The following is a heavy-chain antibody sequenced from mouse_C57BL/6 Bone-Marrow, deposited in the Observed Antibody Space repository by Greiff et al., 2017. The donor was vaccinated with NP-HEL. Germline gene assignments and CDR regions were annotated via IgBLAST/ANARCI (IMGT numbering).Heavy chain of an antibody. J-gene: IGHJ2*01. CDR1: GFTFSSYG. Sequence: EVKLMESGGDLVKPGGSLKLSCAASGFTFSSYGMSWVRQTPDKRLEWVATISSGGSYTYYPDSVKGRFTISRDNAKNTLYLQMSSLKAEDTAMYYCAVGDFDYWGQGTTLTVSS. CDR2: ISSGGSYT. CDR3: AVGDFDY. V-gene: IGHV5-6*01.